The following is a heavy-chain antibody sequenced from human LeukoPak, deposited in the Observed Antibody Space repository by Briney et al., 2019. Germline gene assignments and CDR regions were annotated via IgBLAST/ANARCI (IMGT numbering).Heavy chain of an antibody. J-gene: IGHJ5*02. CDR2: IYTRGST. D-gene: IGHD6-19*01. V-gene: IGHV4-61*02. Sequence: PSQTLSLTCTASGGSISSGSYYWNWIRQPAGKGLEWVGRIYTRGSTNYNPSLKSRVAMSLDTSKNQISLKVSSVTAADTAVYYCTRDGAPYSTGWYSWGQGTLVIVSS. CDR3: TRDGAPYSTGWYS. CDR1: GGSISSGSYY.